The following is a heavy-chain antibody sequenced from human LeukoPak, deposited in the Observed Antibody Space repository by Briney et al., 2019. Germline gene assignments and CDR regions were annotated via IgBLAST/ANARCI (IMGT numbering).Heavy chain of an antibody. D-gene: IGHD6-13*01. CDR3: ASHQQLVALDAFDI. CDR1: GFTFSSYS. V-gene: IGHV3-48*01. CDR2: ISSSSSTI. J-gene: IGHJ3*02. Sequence: PGGSLRLSCAASGFTFSSYSMNWVRQAPGKGLEWVSYISSSSSTIYYADSVKGRFTISRDNAKSSLYLQMNSLRAEDTAVYYCASHQQLVALDAFDIWGQGTMVTVSS.